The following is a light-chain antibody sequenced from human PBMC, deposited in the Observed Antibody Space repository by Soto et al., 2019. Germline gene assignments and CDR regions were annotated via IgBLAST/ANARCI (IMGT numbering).Light chain of an antibody. CDR1: QTINNY. Sequence: DIQLTQPPSLSASVGDGVTIACRASQTINNYLNWYQQKPGKAPKLLIYAVSTLHSGVPSRFSGSGSGTDFTLTISSLQPEDFATYYCQQSYSTFITFGGGTKVEMK. J-gene: IGKJ4*01. V-gene: IGKV1-39*01. CDR3: QQSYSTFIT. CDR2: AVS.